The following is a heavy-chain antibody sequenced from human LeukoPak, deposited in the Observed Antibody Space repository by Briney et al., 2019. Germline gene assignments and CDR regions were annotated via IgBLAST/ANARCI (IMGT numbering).Heavy chain of an antibody. J-gene: IGHJ3*02. V-gene: IGHV3-9*01. Sequence: GRSLRLSCAASGLTFDDYAMHWVRQAPGKGLEWVSGISWNSGSIGYADSVKGRFTISRDNAKNSLYLQMNSLRAEDTALYCCANGEMATITAAFDIWGQGTMVTVSS. CDR1: GLTFDDYA. CDR3: ANGEMATITAAFDI. D-gene: IGHD5-24*01. CDR2: ISWNSGSI.